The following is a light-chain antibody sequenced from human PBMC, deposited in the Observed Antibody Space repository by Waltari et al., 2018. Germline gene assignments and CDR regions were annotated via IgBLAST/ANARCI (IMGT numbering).Light chain of an antibody. CDR2: AAS. J-gene: IGKJ1*01. Sequence: DIQMTQSPSSLSASVGDRVTITCRASQSISSYLNWYQQKPGKAPKLLIYAASSLQSWVPSRFSGSGSGTDFTLTISSLQPEDFATYYCQQSYSTLVTFGQGTKVEIK. V-gene: IGKV1-39*01. CDR1: QSISSY. CDR3: QQSYSTLVT.